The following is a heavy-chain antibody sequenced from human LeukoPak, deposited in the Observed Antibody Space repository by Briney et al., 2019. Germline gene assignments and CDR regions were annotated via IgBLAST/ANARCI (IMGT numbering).Heavy chain of an antibody. CDR2: ISSSSSYI. D-gene: IGHD4-17*01. Sequence: GGSLRLSCAASGFTFSSYGMHWVRQAPGKGLEWVSSISSSSSYIYYADSVKGRFTISRDNAKNSLYLQMNSLRAEDTAVYYCVRGSYGAYDYWGQGSLVTVSS. J-gene: IGHJ4*02. CDR3: VRGSYGAYDY. V-gene: IGHV3-21*01. CDR1: GFTFSSYG.